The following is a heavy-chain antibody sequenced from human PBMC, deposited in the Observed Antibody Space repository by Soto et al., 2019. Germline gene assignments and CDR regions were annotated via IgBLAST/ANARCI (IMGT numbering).Heavy chain of an antibody. Sequence: PGGSLRLSCAASGFTFSSYSMNWVRQAPGKGLEWVSSISSSSSYIYYADSVKGRFTISRDNAKNSLYLQMNSLRAEDTAVYYCAVYCSGGSCYPRIGSGWGQGTLVTVSS. J-gene: IGHJ4*02. V-gene: IGHV3-21*01. CDR3: AVYCSGGSCYPRIGSG. CDR1: GFTFSSYS. D-gene: IGHD2-15*01. CDR2: ISSSSSYI.